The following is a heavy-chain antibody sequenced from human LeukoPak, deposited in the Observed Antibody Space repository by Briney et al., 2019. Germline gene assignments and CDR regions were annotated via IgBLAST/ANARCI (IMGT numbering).Heavy chain of an antibody. V-gene: IGHV3-7*01. J-gene: IGHJ4*02. D-gene: IGHD3-22*01. Sequence: GGSLRLSRAAPGFTFSATWMTWVRPAPRKGLRCGTKIKADGSERYYLDSVKGRFTVSRDNAKTSLYLQMNSLRVEDTATYYCASDLNHDSGGWGQGTLVTVSS. CDR1: GFTFSATW. CDR3: ASDLNHDSGG. CDR2: IKADGSER.